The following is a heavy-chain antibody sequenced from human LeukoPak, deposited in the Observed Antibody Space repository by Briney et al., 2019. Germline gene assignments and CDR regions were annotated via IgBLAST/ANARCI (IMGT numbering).Heavy chain of an antibody. CDR3: ARIIQSSIGAFDI. CDR2: INPNSGGT. Sequence: ASVKVSCTASGYTFTGYYMHWVRQAPGQGLEWMGWINPNSGGTNYAQKFQGRVTMTRDTSISTAYMELSCLRSEDTAVYYCARIIQSSIGAFDIWGQGTMVTVSS. J-gene: IGHJ3*02. V-gene: IGHV1-2*02. CDR1: GYTFTGYY. D-gene: IGHD1-26*01.